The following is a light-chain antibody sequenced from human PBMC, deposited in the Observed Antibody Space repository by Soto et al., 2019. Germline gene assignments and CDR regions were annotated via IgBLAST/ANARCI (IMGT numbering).Light chain of an antibody. CDR2: GAS. CDR1: QSVSSN. CDR3: QQSYSTRWT. Sequence: EIVMTQPPATLSVYPGERATLSCSASQSVSSNLAWYQQKPGQAPRLLIYGASTRATGIPARFSGSGSGTEFTLTISSLQPDDFATYYCQQSYSTRWTFGQGTKVDIK. V-gene: IGKV3-15*01. J-gene: IGKJ1*01.